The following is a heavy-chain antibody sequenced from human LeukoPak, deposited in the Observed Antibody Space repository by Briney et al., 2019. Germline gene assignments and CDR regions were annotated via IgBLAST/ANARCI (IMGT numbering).Heavy chain of an antibody. CDR3: AKDSNYYDSSGQDAFDI. Sequence: GGSLRLSCAASGFTFSSYGMHWVRQAPGKGLEWVAVISYDGNNKYYADSVKGRFTISRDNSKNTLYLQMNSLRAEDTAVYYCAKDSNYYDSSGQDAFDIWGQGTMVTVSS. V-gene: IGHV3-30*18. CDR2: ISYDGNNK. CDR1: GFTFSSYG. J-gene: IGHJ3*02. D-gene: IGHD3-22*01.